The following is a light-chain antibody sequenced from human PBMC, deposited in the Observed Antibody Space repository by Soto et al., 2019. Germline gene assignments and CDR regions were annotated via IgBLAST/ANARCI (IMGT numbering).Light chain of an antibody. V-gene: IGKV1-39*01. J-gene: IGKJ2*01. CDR2: AAS. CDR3: QQSYSTLRT. CDR1: QSISSY. Sequence: DIPMTQSPSSLSASVGDRVTITCRASQSISSYLNWYQQKPGKAPKLLIYAASSLQSRVPSRFSGSGSGTDFTLTISSLQPEDFATYYCQQSYSTLRTFGQGTKLEIK.